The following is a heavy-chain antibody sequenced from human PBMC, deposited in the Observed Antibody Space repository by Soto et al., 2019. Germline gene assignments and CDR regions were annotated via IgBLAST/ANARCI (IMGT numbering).Heavy chain of an antibody. CDR2: ISYDGSNK. CDR3: AREGGYCTNGVCSYYFDY. V-gene: IGHV3-30-3*01. J-gene: IGHJ4*02. CDR1: GFTFSSYA. Sequence: QVQLVESGGGVVQPGRSLRLSCAASGFTFSSYAMHWVRQAPGKGLEWVAVISYDGSNKYYADSVKGRFTISRDNSKNTLYLQMNSLRAEDTAVYYCAREGGYCTNGVCSYYFDYWGQGTLVTVSS. D-gene: IGHD2-8*01.